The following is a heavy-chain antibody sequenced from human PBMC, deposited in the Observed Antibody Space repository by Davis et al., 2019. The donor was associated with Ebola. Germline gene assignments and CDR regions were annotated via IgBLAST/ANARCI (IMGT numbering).Heavy chain of an antibody. J-gene: IGHJ6*02. CDR2: INPSGGST. CDR3: ARDELERRLYYGMDV. CDR1: GYTFTSYY. Sequence: ASVKVSCKASGYTFTSYYMHWVRQAPGQGLEWMGIINPSGGSTSYAQKFQGRVTMTRDTSTSTVYMELSSLRSEDTAVYYCARDELERRLYYGMDVWGQGTTVTVSS. V-gene: IGHV1-46*01. D-gene: IGHD1-1*01.